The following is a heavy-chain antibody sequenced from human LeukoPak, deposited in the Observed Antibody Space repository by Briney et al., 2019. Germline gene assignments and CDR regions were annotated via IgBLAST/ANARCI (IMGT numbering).Heavy chain of an antibody. D-gene: IGHD2-2*01. CDR3: YQLGTFDI. CDR2: IYSGGST. CDR1: GFTVSSNY. Sequence: GGSLRLSCAASGFTVSSNYMSWVRQAPGKGLEWVSVIYSGGSTYYADSVKGRFTISRDNSKNTVYLQMNSLRPEDTAVYYCYQLGTFDIWGQGTMVTVSS. V-gene: IGHV3-53*05. J-gene: IGHJ3*02.